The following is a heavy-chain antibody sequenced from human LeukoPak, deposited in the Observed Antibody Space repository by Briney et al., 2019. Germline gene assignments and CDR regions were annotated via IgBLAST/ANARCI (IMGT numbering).Heavy chain of an antibody. CDR3: ARGPDDAFDI. Sequence: GGSLRLSCAASGFTVSSNHMSWVRQAPGKGLEWVSVIYSGGNTYYADSVKGRFTISRDNSKNTLYLQMNSLRAEDTAVHYCARGPDDAFDIWGQGTMVTVPS. CDR1: GFTVSSNH. J-gene: IGHJ3*02. CDR2: IYSGGNT. V-gene: IGHV3-53*01.